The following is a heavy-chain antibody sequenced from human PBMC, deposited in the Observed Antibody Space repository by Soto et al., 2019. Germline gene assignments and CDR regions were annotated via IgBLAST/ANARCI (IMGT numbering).Heavy chain of an antibody. J-gene: IGHJ6*02. CDR1: GDSVSSNSAA. V-gene: IGHV6-1*01. CDR2: TYYRSKWYN. CDR3: ARDPKEKYFYYYGMDV. Sequence: PSQPLSLTCAISGDSVSSNSAAWNWIRQSPSRGLEWLGRTYYRSKWYNDYAVSVKSGITINPDTSKNQFSLQLNSVTPEDTAVYYCARDPKEKYFYYYGMDVWGQGSTVTVSS.